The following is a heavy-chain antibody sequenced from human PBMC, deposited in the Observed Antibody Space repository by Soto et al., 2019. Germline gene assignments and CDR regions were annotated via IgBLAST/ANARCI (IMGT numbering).Heavy chain of an antibody. J-gene: IGHJ4*02. D-gene: IGHD2-15*01. CDR2: IKDGGST. CDR1: GGSFTGYY. CDR3: ARGQEGVVATH. Sequence: QVQLQQWGAGLLKPSETLSLTCAVNGGSFTGYYWSWVRQPPGKGLEWIGEIKDGGSTNYSPSLRSPVTIAADASNTQCSLKVTSVTAADTAVYYCARGQEGVVATHWDQGTLVTVSS. V-gene: IGHV4-34*01.